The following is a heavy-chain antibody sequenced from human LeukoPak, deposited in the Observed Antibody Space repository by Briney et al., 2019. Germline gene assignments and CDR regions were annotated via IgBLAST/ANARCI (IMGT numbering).Heavy chain of an antibody. CDR2: IYSGGST. Sequence: GGSLRLSCAASGFTVSSNYMSWVRQAPGKGLEWVSVIYSGGSTYYADSVKGRFTISRDNSKNTLYLQMNSLRAEDTAVYYCARGPSIAAAGTGDYWGQGTLVTASS. CDR3: ARGPSIAAAGTGDY. D-gene: IGHD6-13*01. J-gene: IGHJ4*02. CDR1: GFTVSSNY. V-gene: IGHV3-53*01.